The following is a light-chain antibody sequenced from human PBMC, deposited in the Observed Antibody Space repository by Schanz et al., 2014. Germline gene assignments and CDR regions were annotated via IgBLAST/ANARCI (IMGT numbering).Light chain of an antibody. Sequence: QSALTQPASVSGSPGQSITISCTGTSSDVGGYNFVSWYQQHPGKAPKLMIHDVSNRPSGVSNRFSGSKSGNTASLTISRLQAEDEADYYCSSYTSSSTLLYVFGTGTKVTVL. V-gene: IGLV2-14*01. J-gene: IGLJ1*01. CDR1: SSDVGGYNF. CDR2: DVS. CDR3: SSYTSSSTLLYV.